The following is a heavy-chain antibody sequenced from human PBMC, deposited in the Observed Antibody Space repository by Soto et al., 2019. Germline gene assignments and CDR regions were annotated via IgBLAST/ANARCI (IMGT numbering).Heavy chain of an antibody. CDR2: IDHSGTT. D-gene: IGHD3-16*01. CDR1: GASLSSSGHY. J-gene: IGHJ6*04. V-gene: IGHV4-31*03. CDR3: ALGMFMDV. Sequence: QVQLQESGPGLVKPSQTLSLTCTVSGASLSSSGHYWNWVRQHPGKGLEWIGYIDHSGTTYYNPSLKSRVALSIDPSKNPLSLEVTSVTAADTALYFCALGMFMDVWGRGTRVTVSA.